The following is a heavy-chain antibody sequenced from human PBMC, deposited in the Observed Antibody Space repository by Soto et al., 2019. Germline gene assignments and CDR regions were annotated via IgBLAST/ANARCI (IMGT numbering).Heavy chain of an antibody. CDR2: IYPGDSYT. CDR3: ARADDYDYYGMDV. Sequence: PGESLKISCKGSGYSFTSYWIGWVRQMPGKGLEWMGIIYPGDSYTNYSPSFQGHVTISDDKSISTAYLQWSSLKASDTAMYYCARADDYDYYGMDVWGQGTTVTVS. V-gene: IGHV5-51*01. J-gene: IGHJ6*02. CDR1: GYSFTSYW.